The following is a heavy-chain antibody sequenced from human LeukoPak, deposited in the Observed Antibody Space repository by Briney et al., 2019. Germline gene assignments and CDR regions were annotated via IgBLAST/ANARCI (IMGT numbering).Heavy chain of an antibody. CDR2: IYYSGST. V-gene: IGHV4-59*11. CDR3: ARGLRIIDY. Sequence: SETLSLTCTVSGGSISSHYWSWIRQPPGKGLEWIGYIYYSGSTNYNPSLKSRVTISVDTSKNQFSLKLSSVTAADTAVYYCARGLRIIDYWGQGTLVTVSS. J-gene: IGHJ4*02. D-gene: IGHD2-15*01. CDR1: GGSISSHY.